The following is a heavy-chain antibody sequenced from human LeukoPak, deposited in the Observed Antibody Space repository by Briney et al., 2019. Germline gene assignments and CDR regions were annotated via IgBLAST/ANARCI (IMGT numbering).Heavy chain of an antibody. J-gene: IGHJ4*02. D-gene: IGHD6-6*01. CDR1: GFTFSSYG. Sequence: GRSLRLSCAASGFTFSSYGMHWVRQAPDKGLEWVALISFDGSNKYYADSVKGRFTISRDNSKNTLYLQMNSLRAEDAAVYYCARDLGIAARPVFDQWGQGTLVTVSS. CDR2: ISFDGSNK. CDR3: ARDLGIAARPVFDQ. V-gene: IGHV3-30*03.